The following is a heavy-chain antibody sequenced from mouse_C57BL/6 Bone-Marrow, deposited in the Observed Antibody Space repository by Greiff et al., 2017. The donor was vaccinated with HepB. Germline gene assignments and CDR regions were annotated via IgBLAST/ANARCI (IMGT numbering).Heavy chain of an antibody. CDR1: GYTFTSYW. J-gene: IGHJ2*01. CDR2: IYPSDSET. Sequence: VQLQQPGAELVRPGSSVKLSCKASGYTFTSYWMDWVKQRPGQGLEWIGNIYPSDSETHYNQKFKDKATLTVDKSSSTAYMQLSSLTSEDSAVYYCARHTRDYFDYWGQGTTLTVSS. V-gene: IGHV1-61*01. CDR3: ARHTRDYFDY.